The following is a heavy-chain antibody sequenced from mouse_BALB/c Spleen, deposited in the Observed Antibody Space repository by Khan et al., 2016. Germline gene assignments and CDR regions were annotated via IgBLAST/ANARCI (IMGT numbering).Heavy chain of an antibody. CDR1: GYTFTNYG. D-gene: IGHD2-1*01. V-gene: IGHV9-3-1*01. Sequence: QIQLVQSGPELKKPGETVKISCKASGYTFTNYGMNWVKQAPGKGLKWMGWINTYTGEPTYADDFKGRFAFSLETSASTAYLQINNLKNEDTATYCCARKDGNYDYWGQGTTLTVSS. CDR2: INTYTGEP. CDR3: ARKDGNYDY. J-gene: IGHJ2*01.